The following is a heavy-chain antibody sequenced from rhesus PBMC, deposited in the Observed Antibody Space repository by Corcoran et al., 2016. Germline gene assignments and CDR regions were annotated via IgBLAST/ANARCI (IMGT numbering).Heavy chain of an antibody. J-gene: IGHJ4*01. D-gene: IGHD6-31*01. CDR2: ISGNRAST. V-gene: IGHV4-73*01. CDR1: GGSISGYYY. CDR3: ARGRGYSSGWVFDY. Sequence: QVQLQQWGEGLVKPSETLSLTCAVYGGSISGYYYWSGIRQPPGKGLAWIGYISGNRASTNYNPSLKNRVTFSKDTSKNQFSLKLSSVTAADTAVYYCARGRGYSSGWVFDYWGQGVLVTVSS.